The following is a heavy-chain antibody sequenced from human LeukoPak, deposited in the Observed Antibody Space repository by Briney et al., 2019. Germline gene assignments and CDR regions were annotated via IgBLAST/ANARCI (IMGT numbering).Heavy chain of an antibody. J-gene: IGHJ6*03. CDR1: GGSISSYY. D-gene: IGHD5-18*01. V-gene: IGHV4-59*01. CDR3: ARGSGGYSYGAQGYYYYMDV. Sequence: SETLSLTCTVSGGSISSYYWSWIRQPPGKGLEWIGYIYYSGSTNYNPPLKSRVTISVDTSKNQFSLKLSSVTAADTAVDYCARGSGGYSYGAQGYYYYMDVWGKGTTVTVSS. CDR2: IYYSGST.